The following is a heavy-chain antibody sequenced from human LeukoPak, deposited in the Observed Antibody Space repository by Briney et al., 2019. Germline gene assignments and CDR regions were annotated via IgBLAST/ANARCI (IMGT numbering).Heavy chain of an antibody. D-gene: IGHD5-12*01. J-gene: IGHJ4*02. CDR3: ARVGYSGYDYLDY. Sequence: GGSLRLSCAASGFTFSTYSMNWVRQAPGKGLEWISYISSSSSTIYYADSVKGRFTISRDNAKNSLYLQMNSLRAEDTAVYYCARVGYSGYDYLDYWGQGTLVTVSS. CDR1: GFTFSTYS. V-gene: IGHV3-48*01. CDR2: ISSSSSTI.